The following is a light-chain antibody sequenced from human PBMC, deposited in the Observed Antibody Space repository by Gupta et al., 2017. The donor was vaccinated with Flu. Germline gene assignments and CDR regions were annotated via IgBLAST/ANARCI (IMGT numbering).Light chain of an antibody. CDR3: QQHSDWFS. CDR2: KAS. CDR1: QSISSY. Sequence: SPATLSVSPGERATLTCRASQSISSYLAWYQQRPGKAPRLLIYKASSRATGIPARFSGSGSGTDFTLTISSLEPEDFAIYYCQQHSDWFSFGGGTKVEI. V-gene: IGKV3-11*01. J-gene: IGKJ4*02.